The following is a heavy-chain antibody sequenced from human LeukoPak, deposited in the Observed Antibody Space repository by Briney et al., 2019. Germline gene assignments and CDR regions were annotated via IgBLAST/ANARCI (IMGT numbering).Heavy chain of an antibody. CDR3: ARDMHYYDSSGYYRYYYYGMDV. CDR2: IYTSGST. J-gene: IGHJ6*02. Sequence: PSETLSLTCAVYGGSFSGYYWSWIRQPAGKGLEWIGRIYTSGSTNYNPSLKSRVTMSVDTSKNQFSLKLSSVTAADTAVYYCARDMHYYDSSGYYRYYYYGMDVWGQGTTVTVSS. D-gene: IGHD3-22*01. CDR1: GGSFSGYY. V-gene: IGHV4-4*07.